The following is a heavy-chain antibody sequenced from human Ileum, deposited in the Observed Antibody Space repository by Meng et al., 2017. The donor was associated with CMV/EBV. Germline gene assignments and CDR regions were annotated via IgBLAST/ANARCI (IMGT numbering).Heavy chain of an antibody. CDR2: IKQDGREK. J-gene: IGHJ4*02. CDR3: ARFCRNCGGY. D-gene: IGHD2-21*01. Sequence: GESLKISCAASGFTFSSYWMSWVRQAPGKGPEWVANIKQDGREKYYVDSVKGRFTISRDNAKNSLYLQMNSLRAEDTAVYYCARFCRNCGGYWGQGTLVTVSS. CDR1: GFTFSSYW. V-gene: IGHV3-7*01.